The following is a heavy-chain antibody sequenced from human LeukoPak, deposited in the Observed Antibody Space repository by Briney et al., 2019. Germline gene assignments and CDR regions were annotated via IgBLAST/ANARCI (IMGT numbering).Heavy chain of an antibody. D-gene: IGHD4-17*01. Sequence: PSGTLSLTCTVSGGSVSSGPYYWSWIRQPPGKGLEWIGYIYHSGNTNYNPSLKSRVTISVDRSKNQFSLKLSSVTAADTAVYYCARDGGSYSDIAEYFQHWGQGTLVSVSS. CDR1: GGSVSSGPYY. J-gene: IGHJ1*01. V-gene: IGHV4-61*01. CDR3: ARDGGSYSDIAEYFQH. CDR2: IYHSGNT.